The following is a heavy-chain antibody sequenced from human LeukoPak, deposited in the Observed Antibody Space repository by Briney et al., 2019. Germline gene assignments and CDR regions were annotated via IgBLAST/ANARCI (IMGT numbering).Heavy chain of an antibody. J-gene: IGHJ3*02. Sequence: ASVKVSCKASGYTFTSYDINWVRQATGQGLEWMGWMNPNSGNTGYAQKFQGRVTMTRNTSISTAYMELSSLRSEDTAVYYCVREKYYYDSSGYYYGSDAFDIWGQGTMVTVSS. CDR2: MNPNSGNT. D-gene: IGHD3-22*01. CDR1: GYTFTSYD. V-gene: IGHV1-8*01. CDR3: VREKYYYDSSGYYYGSDAFDI.